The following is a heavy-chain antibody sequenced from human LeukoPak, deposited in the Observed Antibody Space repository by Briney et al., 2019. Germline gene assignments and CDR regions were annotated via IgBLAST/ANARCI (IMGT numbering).Heavy chain of an antibody. CDR2: IKQDGSEK. D-gene: IGHD3-3*01. V-gene: IGHV3-7*01. Sequence: GGSLRLSCAASGFTFSTYWMSWVRQAPEKGLEWVANIKQDGSEKYYVDSVKGRFTISRDNAKNSLYLQMNSLRAEDTAVYYCARERQNKDFWSGGDYWGQGTLVTVSS. CDR3: ARERQNKDFWSGGDY. J-gene: IGHJ4*02. CDR1: GFTFSTYW.